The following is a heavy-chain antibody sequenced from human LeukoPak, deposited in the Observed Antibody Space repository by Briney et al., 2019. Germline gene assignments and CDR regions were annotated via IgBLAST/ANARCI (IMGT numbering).Heavy chain of an antibody. CDR2: INPNSGGT. V-gene: IGHV1-2*02. Sequence: GASVKVSCKASGGTFSSSAISWVRQAPGQGLEWMGWINPNSGGTNYAQKFQGRVTMTRDTSISTAYMELSRLRSDDTAVYYCASPPPCSSTSCYNYYYYMDVWGKGTTVTVSS. CDR3: ASPPPCSSTSCYNYYYYMDV. J-gene: IGHJ6*03. CDR1: GGTFSSSA. D-gene: IGHD2-2*02.